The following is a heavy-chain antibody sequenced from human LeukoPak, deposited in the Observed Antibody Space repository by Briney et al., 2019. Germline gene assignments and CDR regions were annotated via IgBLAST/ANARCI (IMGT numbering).Heavy chain of an antibody. CDR1: GFTSSSYA. D-gene: IGHD6-19*01. CDR2: ISGSGGST. CDR3: AKGRLVAGTEDYFDY. Sequence: GSLRLSCAASGFTSSSYAMSWVRQAPGKGLEEVSAISGSGGSTYYADSVKGRFTISRDNSKNTLYLQMNSLRAEDTAVYYCAKGRLVAGTEDYFDYWGQGTLVTVSS. J-gene: IGHJ4*02. V-gene: IGHV3-23*01.